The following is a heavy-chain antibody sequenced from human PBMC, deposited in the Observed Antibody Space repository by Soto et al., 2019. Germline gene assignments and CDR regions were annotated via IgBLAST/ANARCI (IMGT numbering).Heavy chain of an antibody. CDR1: GFTFSSYA. CDR2: ISGSGGST. D-gene: IGHD6-6*01. J-gene: IGHJ6*02. Sequence: EVQLLESGGGLVQPGGSLRLSCAASGFTFSSYAMSWVRQAPGKGLEWVSAISGSGGSTYYADSVKGRFTISRDNSKNTLYQQMNSLRVEDTAVYYCAKDEAWYSSSTVPYGMDVWGQGTTVTVSS. V-gene: IGHV3-23*01. CDR3: AKDEAWYSSSTVPYGMDV.